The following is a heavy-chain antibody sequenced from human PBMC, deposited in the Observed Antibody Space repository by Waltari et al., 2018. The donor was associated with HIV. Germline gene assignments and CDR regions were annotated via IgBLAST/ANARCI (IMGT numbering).Heavy chain of an antibody. Sequence: EVQLVESGGGLVQPGGSLRLSCAASGFTFSSYWMSWVRPAPWNGREWGANIKAAGSEKNYVDSVKGLFTISIDNAKNSLYLLMNSLRAEDTAVYYCARVSGTLFSWGQGTLVTVSS. CDR2: IKAAGSEK. D-gene: IGHD1-26*01. J-gene: IGHJ5*02. CDR1: GFTFSSYW. V-gene: IGHV3-7*03. CDR3: ARVSGTLFS.